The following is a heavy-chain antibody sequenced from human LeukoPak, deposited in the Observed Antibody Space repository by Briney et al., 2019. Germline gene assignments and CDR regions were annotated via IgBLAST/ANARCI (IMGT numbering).Heavy chain of an antibody. CDR1: GFTFSSYW. D-gene: IGHD6-13*01. Sequence: GGSLRLSCAASGFTFSSYWMHWVRHAPGKGLVWVSRINSDGSSTSYADSVKGRFTISRDNAKNTLYLQMNSLRAEDTAVYYCAKDPRRYSRSGGYFYYWGQGTLVTVSS. CDR3: AKDPRRYSRSGGYFYY. J-gene: IGHJ4*02. CDR2: INSDGSST. V-gene: IGHV3-74*01.